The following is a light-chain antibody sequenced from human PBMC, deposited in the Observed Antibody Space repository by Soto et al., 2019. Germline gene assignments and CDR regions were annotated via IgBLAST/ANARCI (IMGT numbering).Light chain of an antibody. CDR1: QSISSW. CDR3: QQLHDYPIT. CDR2: KAS. Sequence: DIQMTQSPSTLSASVGDRVTITCRASQSISSWLAWYQQKPGKAPKLLIYKASTLESGVPSNFSGSGSGTDFTLTISSLQPEDFATYYCQQLHDYPITFGQGTRLEIK. V-gene: IGKV1-5*03. J-gene: IGKJ5*01.